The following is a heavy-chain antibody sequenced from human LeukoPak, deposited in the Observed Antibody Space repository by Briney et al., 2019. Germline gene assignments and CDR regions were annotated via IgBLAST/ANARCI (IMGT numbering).Heavy chain of an antibody. V-gene: IGHV3-23*01. D-gene: IGHD6-6*01. J-gene: IGHJ5*02. Sequence: GGSLRLSCAASGFTFSNYAMSWVRQAPGKGLEWVSAISGSESSTYYADSVRGRFTISRDNSKNTLYLQMNSLRAEDTAVYYCAKDLYSSSPDSGPSAQNCFDPWGQGTLVTVSS. CDR2: ISGSESST. CDR3: AKDLYSSSPDSGPSAQNCFDP. CDR1: GFTFSNYA.